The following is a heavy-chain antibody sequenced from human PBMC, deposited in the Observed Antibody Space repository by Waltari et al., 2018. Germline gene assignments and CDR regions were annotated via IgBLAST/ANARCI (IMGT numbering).Heavy chain of an antibody. CDR2: VSYSGTT. Sequence: QLQLQESGPRLVRPSETLSLIFSVSGVSIISNRTYSAWIRQSPGQGLEWIGTVSYSGTTYISPSLKSRVSVSRDTSKNQVSLILGSVTAADMAVYYCATYIGASVGTAAFDVWGQGTMVTVSS. CDR3: ATYIGASVGTAAFDV. J-gene: IGHJ3*01. V-gene: IGHV4-39*01. D-gene: IGHD5-12*01. CDR1: GVSIISNRTY.